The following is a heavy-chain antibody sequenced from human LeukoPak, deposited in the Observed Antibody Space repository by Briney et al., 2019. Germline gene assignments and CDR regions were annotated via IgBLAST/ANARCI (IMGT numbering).Heavy chain of an antibody. Sequence: ASVKVSCKASGYTFTVYYMHWVRQAPGQGPEWMGWINPNSGDTNYAQKFQGRVTMTGDTSISTAYMELSRLRSDDTALYYCARDFSTMIVHLGYFDCWGQGTLVTVSS. J-gene: IGHJ4*02. CDR2: INPNSGDT. D-gene: IGHD3-22*01. CDR3: ARDFSTMIVHLGYFDC. V-gene: IGHV1-2*02. CDR1: GYTFTVYY.